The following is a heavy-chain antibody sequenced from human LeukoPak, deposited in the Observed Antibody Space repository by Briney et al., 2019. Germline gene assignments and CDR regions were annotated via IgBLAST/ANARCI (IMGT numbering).Heavy chain of an antibody. V-gene: IGHV3-23*01. CDR2: ISGSGGRP. CDR3: ARHPEPGYCSSTSCHDSYFDY. Sequence: GSLRLSCAASGFTFSSCAMSWVRQAPGKGLEWVSAISGSGGRPYYADSVKGQVTISRDNSKDTLYLQMNSLRAEDTAVYYCARHPEPGYCSSTSCHDSYFDYWGQGALVTVSS. D-gene: IGHD2-2*01. CDR1: GFTFSSCA. J-gene: IGHJ4*02.